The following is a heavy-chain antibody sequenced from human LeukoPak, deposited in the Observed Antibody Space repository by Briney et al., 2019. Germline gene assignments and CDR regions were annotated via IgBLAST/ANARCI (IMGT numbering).Heavy chain of an antibody. Sequence: SETLSLTCAVSGGSISSSNWWSWVRQPPGKGLEWIGEIYHSGSTNYNPSLKSRVTISVDKSKNQFSLKLSSVTAADTAVYYCARSKSSSSWTGYFDYWGQGTLVTVSS. CDR1: GGSISSSNW. CDR3: ARSKSSSSWTGYFDY. V-gene: IGHV4-4*02. D-gene: IGHD6-13*01. CDR2: IYHSGST. J-gene: IGHJ4*02.